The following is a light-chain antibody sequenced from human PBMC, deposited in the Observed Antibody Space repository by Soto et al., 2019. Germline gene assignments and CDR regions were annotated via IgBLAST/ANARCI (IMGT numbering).Light chain of an antibody. CDR3: QSYDSSLSGRNWV. CDR1: SSNIGAGYD. J-gene: IGLJ3*02. Sequence: QPVLTQPPSVSGAPGQRVTISCTGSSSNIGAGYDVHWYQQLPGTAPKLLIYGNSNRPSGVPDRFSGSKSGTSASLAITGLQAEDEADYSCQSYDSSLSGRNWVFGGGTQLTVL. CDR2: GNS. V-gene: IGLV1-40*01.